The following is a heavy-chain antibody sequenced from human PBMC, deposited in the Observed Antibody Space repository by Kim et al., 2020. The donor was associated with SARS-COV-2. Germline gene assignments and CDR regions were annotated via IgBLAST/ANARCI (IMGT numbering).Heavy chain of an antibody. CDR2: ISSSSTYI. CDR1: GFTFSTYS. J-gene: IGHJ4*02. Sequence: GGSLRLSCAASGFTFSTYSMNWVRQAPGKGLEWVSSISSSSTYIYYADSVKGRFTISRDNAKNSLYLQMNSLRAEDTAVYFCAREGKYSSSWVVDNWGQGTLVTVSS. D-gene: IGHD6-13*01. V-gene: IGHV3-21*01. CDR3: AREGKYSSSWVVDN.